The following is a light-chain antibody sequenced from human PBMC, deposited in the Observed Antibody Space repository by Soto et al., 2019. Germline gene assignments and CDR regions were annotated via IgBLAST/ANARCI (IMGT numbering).Light chain of an antibody. CDR2: EVS. Sequence: QSVLTQPPSASGSPGQSVAISCTGTSSDVGGYNYVSWYQQHPGKAPKLIIYEVSNRPSAVSNRFSGSKSGNTASLTISGLQAEDEADYYCSSCSTSGTVTFGGGTKLTVL. CDR3: SSCSTSGTVT. J-gene: IGLJ2*01. V-gene: IGLV2-14*01. CDR1: SSDVGGYNY.